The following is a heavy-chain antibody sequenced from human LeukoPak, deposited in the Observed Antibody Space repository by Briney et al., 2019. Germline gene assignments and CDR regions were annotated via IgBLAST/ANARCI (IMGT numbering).Heavy chain of an antibody. V-gene: IGHV3-21*01. CDR2: ISSSSSYI. CDR3: ARDTPGGGGDAFDI. J-gene: IGHJ3*02. Sequence: PGGSLRLSCAVSGFPFSSYAMSWVRQASGRGLEWVSYISSSSSYIYYADSVKGRFTISRDSAKNSLYLQMNSLRAEDTAVYYCARDTPGGGGDAFDIWGQGTMVTVSS. CDR1: GFPFSSYA. D-gene: IGHD3-16*01.